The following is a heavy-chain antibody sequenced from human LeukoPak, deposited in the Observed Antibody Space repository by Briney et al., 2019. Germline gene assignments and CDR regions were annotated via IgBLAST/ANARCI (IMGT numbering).Heavy chain of an antibody. Sequence: PSETLSLTCTVSGGSISSSSYYWGWIRQPPGKGLEWIGSIYYSGTSHYNPSLKSRVTISVDTSKNQFSLKLSSVTAADTAVYYCARRRRRSSWSLNWFDPWGQGTLVTVSS. CDR3: ARRRRRSSWSLNWFDP. CDR2: IYYSGTS. D-gene: IGHD6-13*01. CDR1: GGSISSSSYY. J-gene: IGHJ5*02. V-gene: IGHV4-39*07.